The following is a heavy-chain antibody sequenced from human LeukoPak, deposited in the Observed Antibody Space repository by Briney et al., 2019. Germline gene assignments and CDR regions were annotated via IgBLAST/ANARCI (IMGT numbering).Heavy chain of an antibody. Sequence: GGSLRLSCAASGFTFDDYAMHWVRQAPGKGLEWVPGISWNSGSIGYADSVKGRFTISRDNAKNSLYLQMNSLRAEDMALYYCAKEEQGFDPWGQGTLVTVSS. CDR1: GFTFDDYA. CDR2: ISWNSGSI. CDR3: AKEEQGFDP. J-gene: IGHJ5*02. V-gene: IGHV3-9*03.